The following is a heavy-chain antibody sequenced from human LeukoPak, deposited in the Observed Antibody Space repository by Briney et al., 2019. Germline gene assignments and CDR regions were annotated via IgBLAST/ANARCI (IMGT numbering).Heavy chain of an antibody. CDR1: GFTFNTYT. V-gene: IGHV3-48*03. J-gene: IGHJ3*02. Sequence: GGSLRLSCAASGFTFNTYTMNWVRQAPGKGLEWVSYISSSGSTIYYADSVKGRFTISRDNAKNSLYLQMNSLRAEDTAVYYCARGLVAPDAFDIWGQGTMVTVSS. CDR3: ARGLVAPDAFDI. CDR2: ISSSGSTI. D-gene: IGHD5-12*01.